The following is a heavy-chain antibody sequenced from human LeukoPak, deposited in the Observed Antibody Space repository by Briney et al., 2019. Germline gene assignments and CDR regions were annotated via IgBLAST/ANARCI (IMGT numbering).Heavy chain of an antibody. CDR3: ARETVLPAMVSYFDY. V-gene: IGHV1-2*02. D-gene: IGHD5-18*01. CDR2: INPNSGGT. Sequence: VASVKVSCKASGYTFTGCHMHWVRQAPGQGLEWMEWINPNSGGTNYAQKFQGRVTMTRDTSISTAYMELSRLRSDDTAVYYCARETVLPAMVSYFDYWGQGTLVTVSS. J-gene: IGHJ4*02. CDR1: GYTFTGCH.